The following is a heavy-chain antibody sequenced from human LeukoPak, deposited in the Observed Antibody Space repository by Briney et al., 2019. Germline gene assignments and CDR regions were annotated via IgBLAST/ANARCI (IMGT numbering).Heavy chain of an antibody. J-gene: IGHJ4*01. CDR1: GFSFSGYA. D-gene: IGHD1-1*01. CDR2: ISGSGGST. V-gene: IGHV3-23*01. CDR3: AKPASNNDAFDY. Sequence: GASLRLSCAASGFSFSGYAMSWVRQAPGKGLEWVSAISGSGGSTYYADSVKGRFTISRDNPKNTLYLQMNSLRAENTAVYYCAKPASNNDAFDYWGQERWSPSPQ.